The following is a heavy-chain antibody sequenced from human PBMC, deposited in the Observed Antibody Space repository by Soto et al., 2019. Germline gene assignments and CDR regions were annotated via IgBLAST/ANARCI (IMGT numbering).Heavy chain of an antibody. CDR1: GYTFTGYY. Sequence: ASVKVSCKASGYTFTGYYMHWVRQAPGQGLEWMGWINPNSGGTNYAQKFQGWVTMTRDTSISTAYMELSRLRSDDTAVYYCARDRREDYGDGSGYPSPHYWGQGTLVTVSS. CDR3: ARDRREDYGDGSGYPSPHY. V-gene: IGHV1-2*04. CDR2: INPNSGGT. D-gene: IGHD3-22*01. J-gene: IGHJ4*02.